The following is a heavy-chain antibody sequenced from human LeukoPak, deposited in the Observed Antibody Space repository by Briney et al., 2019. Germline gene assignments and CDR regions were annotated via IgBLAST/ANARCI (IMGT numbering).Heavy chain of an antibody. V-gene: IGHV3-21*01. CDR3: AREKPANSSSWDPDAFDI. CDR1: GFTFSSYS. D-gene: IGHD6-13*01. Sequence: KSGGSLRLSCAASGFTFSSYSMNWVRQAPGKGLEWVSSISSSSSYIYYADSVKGRFTISRDNAKNSLYLQMNSLRAEDTAVYYCAREKPANSSSWDPDAFDIWGQGTMVTVSS. J-gene: IGHJ3*02. CDR2: ISSSSSYI.